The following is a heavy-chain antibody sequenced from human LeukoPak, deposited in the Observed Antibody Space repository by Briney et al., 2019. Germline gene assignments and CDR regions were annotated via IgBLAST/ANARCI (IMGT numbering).Heavy chain of an antibody. J-gene: IGHJ4*02. CDR1: GFTFDGYA. V-gene: IGHV3-43*02. D-gene: IGHD2-15*01. CDR2: ISGDGGST. CDR3: AKDDCSGGSCYAQVLDY. Sequence: PGGSPRLSCAASGFTFDGYAMHWVRQAPGKGLEWVSLISGDGGSTYYADSVKGRFTISRDNSKNSLYLQMNSLRTEDTALYYCAKDDCSGGSCYAQVLDYWGQGTLVTVSS.